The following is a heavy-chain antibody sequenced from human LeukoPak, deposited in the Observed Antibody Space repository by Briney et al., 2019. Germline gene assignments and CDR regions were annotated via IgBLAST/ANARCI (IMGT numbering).Heavy chain of an antibody. CDR3: ASRRLRPERFDY. CDR1: GGSISSSSYN. D-gene: IGHD4-17*01. J-gene: IGHJ4*02. V-gene: IGHV4-39*01. Sequence: SETLSLTCTASGGSISSSSYNWGWIRQPPGKGLEWIGTTYYSGNAHYNPSLESRVTISVDTSKNQFSLMLSSVTASDTAVYYCASRRLRPERFDYWGQGALVTVSS. CDR2: TYYSGNA.